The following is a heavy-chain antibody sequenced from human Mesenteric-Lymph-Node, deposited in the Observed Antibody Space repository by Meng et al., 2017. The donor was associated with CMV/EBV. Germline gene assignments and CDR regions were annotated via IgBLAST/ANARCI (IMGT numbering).Heavy chain of an antibody. CDR2: IDWDDDK. CDR3: ARDAESSGYTFDF. CDR1: GFSLSTTGMR. V-gene: IGHV2-70D*14. J-gene: IGHJ4*02. D-gene: IGHD3-22*01. Sequence: SGPTLVKPTQTLTLTCTFSGFSLSTTGMRMHWIRQPPGKSLEWLARIDWDDDKFYSTSLKTRLTISKDTSENQVVLTMTNMDPLDTATYYCARDAESSGYTFDFWGQGTLVTVSS.